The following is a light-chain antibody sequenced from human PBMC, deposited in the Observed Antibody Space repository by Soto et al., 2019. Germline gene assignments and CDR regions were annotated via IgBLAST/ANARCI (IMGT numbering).Light chain of an antibody. CDR1: QSVSSSY. CDR3: QLYGSPTWT. J-gene: IGKJ1*01. V-gene: IGKV3-20*01. Sequence: EIVLTQSPGILSLSPGERATLSCRASQSVSSSYLAWYQQKPGQAPRLLMYGASTRATGIPDRFSGSGSGTDFTITISRLEPEDFKVYYCQLYGSPTWTFGQGTKVEIK. CDR2: GAS.